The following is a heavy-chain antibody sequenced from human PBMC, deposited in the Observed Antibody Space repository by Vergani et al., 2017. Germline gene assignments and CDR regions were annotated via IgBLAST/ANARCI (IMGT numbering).Heavy chain of an antibody. Sequence: QLQLQESGPGLLKPSETLSLTCSVSGTSISGSSDYWGWIRQPPGKGLEWIGSIFYTGTSYYNPSLKSRVTISVDTSKNQFSLKLSSVTAADTAVYYCARGTLHLAGAFDPWGQGTLVTVSS. CDR1: GTSISGSSDY. J-gene: IGHJ5*02. D-gene: IGHD1-1*01. V-gene: IGHV4-39*07. CDR3: ARGTLHLAGAFDP. CDR2: IFYTGTS.